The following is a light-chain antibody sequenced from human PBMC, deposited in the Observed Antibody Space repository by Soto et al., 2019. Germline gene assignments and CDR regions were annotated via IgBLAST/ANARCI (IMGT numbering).Light chain of an antibody. Sequence: DIQLTQSPSSLSASVGDRVTITCRASQSISSYLKWYQQKPGKAPKLLIYAASSLQSGVPSRFSGSGSATEFTLAISRLQPEDFATNYCPQSNNTPRTCGQGTKVEIK. CDR3: PQSNNTPRT. CDR1: QSISSY. V-gene: IGKV1-39*01. CDR2: AAS. J-gene: IGKJ1*01.